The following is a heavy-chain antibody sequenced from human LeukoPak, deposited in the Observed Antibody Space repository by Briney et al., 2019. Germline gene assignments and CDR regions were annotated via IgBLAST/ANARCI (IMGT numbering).Heavy chain of an antibody. J-gene: IGHJ5*02. CDR1: GGSTSSSSYY. CDR3: ARHPEAAAVNYNWFDP. Sequence: SETLSLTCTVSGGSTSSSSYYWGWIRQPPGKGLEWIGSIYYSGSTYYNPSLKSRVTISVDTSKNQFSLKLSSVTAADTAVYYCARHPEAAAVNYNWFDPWGQGTLVTVSS. CDR2: IYYSGST. D-gene: IGHD6-13*01. V-gene: IGHV4-39*01.